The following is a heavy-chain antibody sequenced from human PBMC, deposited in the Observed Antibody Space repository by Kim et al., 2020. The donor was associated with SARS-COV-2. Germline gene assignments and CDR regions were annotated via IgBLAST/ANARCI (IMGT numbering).Heavy chain of an antibody. J-gene: IGHJ5*02. D-gene: IGHD2-2*01. V-gene: IGHV3-21*01. CDR2: ISSSSSYI. Sequence: GGSLRLSCAASGFTFSSYSMNWVRQAPGKGLEFVSSISSSSSYIYYADSVKGRFTISRDNAKNSLYLQMNSLRAEDTAVYYCARDAVPAAGPNWFDPWGQGTLVTVSS. CDR1: GFTFSSYS. CDR3: ARDAVPAAGPNWFDP.